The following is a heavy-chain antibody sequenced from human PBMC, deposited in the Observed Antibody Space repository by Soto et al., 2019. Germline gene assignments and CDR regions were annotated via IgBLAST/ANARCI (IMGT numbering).Heavy chain of an antibody. CDR1: GCSISSSNW. D-gene: IGHD3-22*01. J-gene: IGHJ3*02. V-gene: IGHV4-4*02. Sequence: PSETLSLTCAFSGCSISSSNWWSWVRQPPGKGLEWIGEIYHSGSTNYNPSLKSRVTISVDKSKNQFSLKLSSVTAADTAVYYCARNWYKWLWRGGDAFDIWGQGTMVTVSS. CDR3: ARNWYKWLWRGGDAFDI. CDR2: IYHSGST.